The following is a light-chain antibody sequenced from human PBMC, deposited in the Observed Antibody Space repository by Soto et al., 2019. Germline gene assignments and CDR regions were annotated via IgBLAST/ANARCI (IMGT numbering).Light chain of an antibody. Sequence: EIVMTQSPDSLAVSLGERATINCKSSQSILSSYNNKNYLVWYQQKPGHPPKLLISWASTRESGVPDRISGSGSGTDFTLTISSLQAEDVAIYYCQQCYSSPITFGQGTRLEIK. CDR1: QSILSSYNNKNY. CDR3: QQCYSSPIT. V-gene: IGKV4-1*01. J-gene: IGKJ5*01. CDR2: WAS.